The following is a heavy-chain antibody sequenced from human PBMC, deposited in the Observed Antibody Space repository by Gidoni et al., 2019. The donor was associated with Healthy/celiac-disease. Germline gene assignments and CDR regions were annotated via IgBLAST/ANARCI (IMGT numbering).Heavy chain of an antibody. Sequence: QVQLVQSGAEVKKPGASVKVSCKASGYTFTGYYMHWVRQAPGQGLEWMGWINPNSGGTNYAQKFQGRVTMTRDTSISTAYMELSRLRSDDTAVYYCATRADCTNGVCYRGVGIAYWGQGTLVTVSS. CDR1: GYTFTGYY. V-gene: IGHV1-2*02. D-gene: IGHD2-8*01. CDR2: INPNSGGT. J-gene: IGHJ4*02. CDR3: ATRADCTNGVCYRGVGIAY.